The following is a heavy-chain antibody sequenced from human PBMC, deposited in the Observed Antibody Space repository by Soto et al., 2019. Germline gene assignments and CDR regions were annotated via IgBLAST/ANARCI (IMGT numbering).Heavy chain of an antibody. V-gene: IGHV1-18*01. D-gene: IGHD3-22*01. CDR3: ARGGYYDSSGSCNYYYYGMNV. J-gene: IGHJ6*02. CDR2: ISAYDGNT. Sequence: GASVKVSCKASGYRFTSYGINWVRQAPGQGLEWLGWISAYDGNTNYAQILQGRVSMTTDTSANTAYMELRSLRADDTAMYYCARGGYYDSSGSCNYYYYGMNVWGQGTTVTVSS. CDR1: GYRFTSYG.